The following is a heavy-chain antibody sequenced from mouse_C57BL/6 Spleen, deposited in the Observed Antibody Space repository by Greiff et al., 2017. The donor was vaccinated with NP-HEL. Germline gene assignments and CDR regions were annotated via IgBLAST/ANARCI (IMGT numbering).Heavy chain of an antibody. V-gene: IGHV1-22*01. J-gene: IGHJ2*01. Sequence: EVQLQESGPELVKPGASVKMSCKASGYTFTDYNMHWVKQSHGKSLEWIGYINPNNGGTSYNQKFKGKATLTVNKSSSTAYMELRSLTSEDSAVYYCARVLPRSYFDYWGQGTTLTVSS. CDR1: GYTFTDYN. CDR3: ARVLPRSYFDY. CDR2: INPNNGGT. D-gene: IGHD2-14*01.